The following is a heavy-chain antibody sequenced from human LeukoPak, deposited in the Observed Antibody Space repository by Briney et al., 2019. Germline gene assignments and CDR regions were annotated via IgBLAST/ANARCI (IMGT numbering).Heavy chain of an antibody. CDR2: IYYSGST. CDR3: AIEIPGIDDYSEDAFDI. V-gene: IGHV4-30-4*08. Sequence: PSQTLSLTCTVSGGSISSGDYYWSWIRQPPGKGLEWIGYIYYSGSTYYNPSLKSRVTISVDTSKNQFSLKLSSVTAANTTVYDCAIEIPGIDDYSEDAFDIWGQGTMVTVSS. CDR1: GGSISSGDYY. D-gene: IGHD4-11*01. J-gene: IGHJ3*02.